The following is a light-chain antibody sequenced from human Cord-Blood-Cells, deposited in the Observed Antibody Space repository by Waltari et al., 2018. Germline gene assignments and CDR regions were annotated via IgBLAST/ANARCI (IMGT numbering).Light chain of an antibody. Sequence: QSALTQPASVSGSPGQSITISCTGTSSDVGSYNLVSWYQQHPGKAPKIMIYEGSKRPSGVSNRVSGSKSGNTASLTISGLHAEDEADYYCCSYAGSSTWVFGGGTKLTVL. V-gene: IGLV2-23*01. J-gene: IGLJ3*02. CDR2: EGS. CDR3: CSYAGSSTWV. CDR1: SSDVGSYNL.